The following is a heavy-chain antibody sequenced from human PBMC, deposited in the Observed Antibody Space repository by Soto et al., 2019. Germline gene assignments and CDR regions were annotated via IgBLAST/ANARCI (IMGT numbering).Heavy chain of an antibody. Sequence: QVQLVQSGAEVKKPGASVKVSCKASGYTFTRYGISWVRQAPVQGLEWMGWISAYNGNTNYAQKLQGRVTMTTDTSTRTDYMELRSLRSDDTAVSYCARGSWRFGTYGGDYWGQGTLVTVSS. D-gene: IGHD3-10*01. CDR1: GYTFTRYG. CDR2: ISAYNGNT. J-gene: IGHJ4*02. V-gene: IGHV1-18*01. CDR3: ARGSWRFGTYGGDY.